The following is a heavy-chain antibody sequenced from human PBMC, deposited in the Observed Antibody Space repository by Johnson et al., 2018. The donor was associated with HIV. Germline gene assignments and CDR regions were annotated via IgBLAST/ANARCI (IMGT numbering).Heavy chain of an antibody. Sequence: VQLVESGGGLVQPGGSLRLSCAASGFTFSSCAMSWVRQAPGKGLAWVSVLNAGGDTYYADSVKGRFTISRDRSKNTLYLQMNSLRAEDTAVYYCARDGSGTPKAFDIWGQGTMVTVSS. CDR2: LNAGGDT. V-gene: IGHV3-66*01. CDR3: ARDGSGTPKAFDI. J-gene: IGHJ3*02. CDR1: GFTFSSCA. D-gene: IGHD3-10*01.